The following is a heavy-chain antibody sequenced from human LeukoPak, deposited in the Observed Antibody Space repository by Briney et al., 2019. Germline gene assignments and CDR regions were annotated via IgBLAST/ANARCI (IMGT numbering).Heavy chain of an antibody. Sequence: SETLSLTCTVSGGSISSYYWSWIRQPPGKGLKGFGDIYYSGSTNYNPSLKSRVTISVDTSKNQFSLKLSSVTAADTAVYYCARSLGGFGELSAYYYMDVWGKGTTVTISS. CDR3: ARSLGGFGELSAYYYMDV. D-gene: IGHD3-10*01. CDR1: GGSISSYY. CDR2: IYYSGST. J-gene: IGHJ6*03. V-gene: IGHV4-59*01.